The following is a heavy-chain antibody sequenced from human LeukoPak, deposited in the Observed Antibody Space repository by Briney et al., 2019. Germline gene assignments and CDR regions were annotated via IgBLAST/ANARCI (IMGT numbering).Heavy chain of an antibody. CDR3: ARTWMTPDY. CDR2: IYWNDNK. Sequence: SGPTLVNPTQTLTLACSFSGFSLRTSGVGVGWIRQPPGKALEWLAVIYWNDNKRYSPSLKSRLTITKDASNNHVVLTMTNMDPVDTATYYCARTWMTPDYWGQGTLVTVSS. V-gene: IGHV2-5*01. CDR1: GFSLRTSGVG. D-gene: IGHD5-12*01. J-gene: IGHJ4*02.